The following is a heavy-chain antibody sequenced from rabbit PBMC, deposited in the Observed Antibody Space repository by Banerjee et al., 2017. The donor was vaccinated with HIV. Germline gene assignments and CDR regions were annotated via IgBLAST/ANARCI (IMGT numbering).Heavy chain of an antibody. CDR3: ARDRIRGAGYATYFNL. CDR1: GFSFSSRYW. CDR2: IATGSSGST. V-gene: IGHV1S45*01. J-gene: IGHJ4*01. Sequence: QEQLEESGGDLVKPEGSLTLTCTASGFSFSSRYWIWWVRQAPGKGLEWIAYIATGSSGSTAYANWAKGRFTISKTSSTTVTLQMTSLTAADTATYFCARDRIRGAGYATYFNLWGQGTLVTVS. D-gene: IGHD6-1*01.